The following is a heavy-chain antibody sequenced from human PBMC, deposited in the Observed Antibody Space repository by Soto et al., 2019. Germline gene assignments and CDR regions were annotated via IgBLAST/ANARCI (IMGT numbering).Heavy chain of an antibody. CDR3: ARGLISGSSYSGGWYYFDN. V-gene: IGHV4-34*01. J-gene: IGHJ4*02. CDR2: INHSGST. D-gene: IGHD1-26*01. CDR1: GGSFSGYI. Sequence: QVQLQQWGAGLLKPSETLSLTCAVYGGSFSGYIWTWIRQSPGKGLQWIGQINHSGSTYYNPSLKIRVTISLHTSPARFSLELSSVTATDTAVYYCARGLISGSSYSGGWYYFDNWSQGTLVTVSS.